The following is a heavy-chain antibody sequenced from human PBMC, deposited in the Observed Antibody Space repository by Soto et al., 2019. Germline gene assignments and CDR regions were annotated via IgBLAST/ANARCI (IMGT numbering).Heavy chain of an antibody. CDR2: ISYDGSNT. J-gene: IGHJ4*02. Sequence: QVQLVESGGGVVQPGRSLRLSCAASGFTFSSYAMHWVRQAPGKGLEWVAVISYDGSNTFYTDSVKGRFTISRDKSNNTLHLLMNSLRADDTAVYYCARDRSMVGGYYSDYWGQGTLVTVSS. CDR3: ARDRSMVGGYYSDY. CDR1: GFTFSSYA. V-gene: IGHV3-30-3*01. D-gene: IGHD3-10*01.